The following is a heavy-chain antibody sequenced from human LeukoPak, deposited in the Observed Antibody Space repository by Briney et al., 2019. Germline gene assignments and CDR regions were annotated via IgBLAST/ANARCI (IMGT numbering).Heavy chain of an antibody. V-gene: IGHV4-59*01. CDR2: IYYSGSA. D-gene: IGHD3-10*01. Sequence: SETLSLTCTVSGGSISSYYWSWIRQPPGKGLEWIGYIYYSGSANYNPSLKSRVTISVDTSKNQFSLKLSSVTAADTAIYYCARGGYYGSGNDFRFDPWGQGTLVTVSS. J-gene: IGHJ5*02. CDR1: GGSISSYY. CDR3: ARGGYYGSGNDFRFDP.